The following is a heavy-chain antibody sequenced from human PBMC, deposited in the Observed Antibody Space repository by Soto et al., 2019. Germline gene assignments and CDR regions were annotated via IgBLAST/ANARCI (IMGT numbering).Heavy chain of an antibody. D-gene: IGHD2-2*01. CDR3: ARGFIVVVPAATVGFDY. V-gene: IGHV4-34*01. CDR2: INHSGST. Sequence: PSETLSLTCAVYGGSFSGYYWSWIRQPPGKGLEWIGEINHSGSTNYNPSLKSRVTISVDTSKNQFSLKLSSVTAADTAVYYCARGFIVVVPAATVGFDYWGQGTLVTVSS. CDR1: GGSFSGYY. J-gene: IGHJ4*02.